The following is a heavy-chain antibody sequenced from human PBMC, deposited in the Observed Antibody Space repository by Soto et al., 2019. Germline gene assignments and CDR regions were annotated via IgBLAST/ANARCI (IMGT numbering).Heavy chain of an antibody. CDR1: GGAFSSYA. D-gene: IGHD3-10*01. CDR2: IIPIFGTA. V-gene: IGHV1-69*12. J-gene: IGHJ6*02. Sequence: QVQLVQSGAEVKKPGSSVKVSCKASGGAFSSYAINWVRQAPGQGLEWMGGIIPIFGTADYAQKFQGRVTITADESTSTAYMELSRLRPEDTAVYYCASNGFGETYYYGMDVWGQGTTVTVSS. CDR3: ASNGFGETYYYGMDV.